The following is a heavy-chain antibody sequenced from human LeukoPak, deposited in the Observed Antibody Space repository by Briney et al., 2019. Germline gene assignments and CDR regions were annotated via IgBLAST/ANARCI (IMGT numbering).Heavy chain of an antibody. V-gene: IGHV4-34*01. CDR3: ARGPYGSGSFFDY. CDR2: INHSGST. Sequence: SETLSLICAVYGGSFSGYYWSWIRQPPGKGLEWIGEINHSGSTNYNPSLKSRVTISVDTSKNQFSLKLSSVTAADTAVYYCARGPYGSGSFFDYWGQGTLVTVSS. D-gene: IGHD3-10*01. J-gene: IGHJ4*02. CDR1: GGSFSGYY.